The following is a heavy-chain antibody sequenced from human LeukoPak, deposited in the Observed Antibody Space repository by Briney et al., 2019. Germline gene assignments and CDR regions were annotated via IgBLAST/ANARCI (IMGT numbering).Heavy chain of an antibody. J-gene: IGHJ4*02. CDR3: ARARDFWSGYYGYFDY. CDR1: GGSFSGYY. V-gene: IGHV4-34*01. CDR2: INHSGST. Sequence: PSETLSLTCAVYGGSFSGYYWSWIRQPPGKGLEWIGEINHSGSTNYNPSLKSRVTISVDTSKNQFSLKLSSVTAAATAVYYCARARDFWSGYYGYFDYWGQGTLVTVSS. D-gene: IGHD3-3*01.